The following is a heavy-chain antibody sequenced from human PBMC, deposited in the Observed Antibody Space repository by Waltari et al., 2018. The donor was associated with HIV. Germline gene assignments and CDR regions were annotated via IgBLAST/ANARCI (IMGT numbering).Heavy chain of an antibody. Sequence: VETGGTVIRPGGSLRLSCSPLNFSVGNNFVTWLRLAPGRTLEWVSSIYMDDTTHYADSVKGRFTISRDKFRNTVHHLMNFLLFDDTATYFCVKGVRYYGPWGQGTPVTVSS. CDR2: IYMDDTT. CDR3: VKGVRYYGP. CDR1: NFSVGNNF. V-gene: IGHV3-53*05. D-gene: IGHD3-16*01. J-gene: IGHJ5*02.